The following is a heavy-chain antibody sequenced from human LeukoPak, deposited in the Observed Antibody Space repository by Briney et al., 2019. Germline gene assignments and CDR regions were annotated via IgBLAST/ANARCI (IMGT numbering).Heavy chain of an antibody. D-gene: IGHD3-10*01. CDR1: GFTFSTYA. CDR2: ASGSGGST. CDR3: AKVPRSSLGY. J-gene: IGHJ4*02. Sequence: GGSLRLSCAASGFTFSTYAMMWVRQAPRKGLEWVSYASGSGGSTYYADSVKGRFTISRDNSKNTLYLQMNSLRVEDTAIYYCAKVPRSSLGYWGQGTLVTVSS. V-gene: IGHV3-23*01.